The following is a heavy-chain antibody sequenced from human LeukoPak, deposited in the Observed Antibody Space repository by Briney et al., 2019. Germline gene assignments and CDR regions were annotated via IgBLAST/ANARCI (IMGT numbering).Heavy chain of an antibody. CDR1: GYTFTGYY. CDR2: INPNSGGT. D-gene: IGHD3-22*01. CDR3: ARGGRTYYYDSSGISGGWFDP. Sequence: ASVKVSCKASGYTFTGYYMHWVQQAPGQGLEWMGRINPNSGGTNYAQKFQGRVTMTRDTSISTASMELSRLRSEDMAVYYCARGGRTYYYDSSGISGGWFDPWGQGTLVTVSS. J-gene: IGHJ5*02. V-gene: IGHV1-2*06.